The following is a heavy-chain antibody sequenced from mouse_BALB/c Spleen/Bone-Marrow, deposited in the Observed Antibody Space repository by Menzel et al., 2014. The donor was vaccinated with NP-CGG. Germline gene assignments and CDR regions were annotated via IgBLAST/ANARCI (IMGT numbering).Heavy chain of an antibody. CDR1: GFSLTSYG. J-gene: IGHJ4*01. CDR3: ARDRGFGYDRTMDS. Sequence: VHLVESGPGLVAPSQSLSITCTVSGFSLTSYGVHWVRQPPGKGLEWLGVIWAGGSTNYNSALMSRLSISKDNSKSQVFVKMNRLQTDDTAMYYCARDRGFGYDRTMDSWGQGTSVTVSS. D-gene: IGHD2-2*01. V-gene: IGHV2-9*02. CDR2: IWAGGST.